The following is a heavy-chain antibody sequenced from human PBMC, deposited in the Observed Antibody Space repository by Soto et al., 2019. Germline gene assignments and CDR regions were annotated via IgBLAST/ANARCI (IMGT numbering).Heavy chain of an antibody. CDR2: IYYSGST. CDR3: ARADSYYGSGSYYNVSLFYYYYGMDV. V-gene: IGHV4-61*01. J-gene: IGHJ6*02. D-gene: IGHD3-10*01. Sequence: SETLSLTCTVSGGSVSSGSYYWSWIRQPPGKGLEWIGYIYYSGSTNYNPSLKSRVTISVDTSKNQFSLKLSSVTAADTAVYYCARADSYYGSGSYYNVSLFYYYYGMDVWGQGTTVTVSS. CDR1: GGSVSSGSYY.